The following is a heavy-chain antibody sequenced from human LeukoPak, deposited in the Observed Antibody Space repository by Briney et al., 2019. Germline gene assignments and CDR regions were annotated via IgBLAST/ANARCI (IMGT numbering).Heavy chain of an antibody. CDR3: ARPGYSGHDWDY. Sequence: PGESLKISCQGSGSSFTDYWISWVRQLPGKGLEWMGRIDPSDSYTNYSASLQGHVIISTDKSISTAYLQWSSLKASDNAMYYCARPGYSGHDWDYWGQGTLVTVSS. CDR2: IDPSDSYT. D-gene: IGHD5-12*01. CDR1: GSSFTDYW. V-gene: IGHV5-10-1*01. J-gene: IGHJ4*02.